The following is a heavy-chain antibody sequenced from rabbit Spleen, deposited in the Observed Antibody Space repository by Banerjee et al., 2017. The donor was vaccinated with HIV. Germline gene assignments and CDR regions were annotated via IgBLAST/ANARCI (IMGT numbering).Heavy chain of an antibody. V-gene: IGHV1S40*01. Sequence: QSLEESGGDLVKPGASLTLTCKASGFSLFYYWMCWVRQAPGKGLDLIGCIYAGDGSTDYTNWVNGRFTISKTSSTVDLKMTSLTAADTATYFCARDKELAIWGYEFDLWGPGTLVTVS. J-gene: IGHJ4*01. CDR2: IYAGDGST. CDR3: ARDKELAIWGYEFDL. D-gene: IGHD3-1*01. CDR1: GFSLFYYW.